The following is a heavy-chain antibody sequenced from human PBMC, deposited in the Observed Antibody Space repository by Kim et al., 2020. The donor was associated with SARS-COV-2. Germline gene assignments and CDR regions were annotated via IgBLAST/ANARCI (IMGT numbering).Heavy chain of an antibody. CDR3: ARLREGIAAPPGSRHYYYYMDV. V-gene: IGHV4-4*02. D-gene: IGHD6-6*01. CDR1: GGSISSSNW. J-gene: IGHJ6*03. CDR2: IYHSGST. Sequence: SETLSLTCAVSGGSISSSNWWSWVRQPPGKGLEWIGEIYHSGSTNYNPSLKSRVTISVDKSKNKFSLKLSSVTAADTAVYYCARLREGIAAPPGSRHYYYYMDVWGKGTTVTVSS.